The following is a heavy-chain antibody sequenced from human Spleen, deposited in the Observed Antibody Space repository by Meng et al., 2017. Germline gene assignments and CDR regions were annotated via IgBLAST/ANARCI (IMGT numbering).Heavy chain of an antibody. CDR3: ARGPTTMAHDFDY. Sequence: QGQLQQWGPGLLKPSETLSHTCVVSGGSFIDYYWSWIRQPPGKGLEWIGEINHSGSTNYNPSLESRATISVDTSQNNLSLKLSSVTAADSAVYYCARGPTTMAHDFDYWGQGTLVTVFS. J-gene: IGHJ4*02. CDR1: GGSFIDYY. CDR2: INHSGST. V-gene: IGHV4-34*01. D-gene: IGHD4-11*01.